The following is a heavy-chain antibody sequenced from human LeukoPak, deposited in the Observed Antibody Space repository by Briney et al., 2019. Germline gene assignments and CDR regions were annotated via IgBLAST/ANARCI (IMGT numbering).Heavy chain of an antibody. CDR1: GYTFTGYY. D-gene: IGHD4-17*01. Sequence: ASVKASCKASGYTFTGYYMHWVRQAPGQGLEWMGWINPNSGGTNYAQKLQGRVTMTRDTSISTAYLELSRLRSDDTAVYYCARPTTGSNFDYWGQGTLVTVSS. CDR3: ARPTTGSNFDY. V-gene: IGHV1-2*02. J-gene: IGHJ4*02. CDR2: INPNSGGT.